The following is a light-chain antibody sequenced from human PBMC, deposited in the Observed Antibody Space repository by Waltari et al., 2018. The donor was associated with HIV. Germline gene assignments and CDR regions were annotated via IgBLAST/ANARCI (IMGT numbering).Light chain of an antibody. Sequence: EIVMTQSPPTLSVSPGQRVTLSCRASQSISAKIAWYQQRPGQAPRLLIYEAATRPTGIPARFSGSGSGTEFTLTSSSLQSEDFATYCCQQYDDGPRGITFGQGTMLEIK. CDR2: EAA. CDR1: QSISAK. V-gene: IGKV3-15*01. CDR3: QQYDDGPRGIT. J-gene: IGKJ2*01.